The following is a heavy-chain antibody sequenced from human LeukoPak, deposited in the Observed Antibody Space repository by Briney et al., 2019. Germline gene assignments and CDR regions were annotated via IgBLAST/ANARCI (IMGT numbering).Heavy chain of an antibody. V-gene: IGHV1-8*02. CDR2: MNPNSGNT. CDR3: ARGLHISNWDEDWFDP. Sequence: ASVKVSCKASGYTFTSYDINWVRQATGQGLEWMGWMNPNSGNTGYAQKLQGRVTMTRDTSISTAYMELSSLKFEDTAVYYCARGLHISNWDEDWFDPWGQGTLVTVSS. CDR1: GYTFTSYD. J-gene: IGHJ5*02. D-gene: IGHD6-13*01.